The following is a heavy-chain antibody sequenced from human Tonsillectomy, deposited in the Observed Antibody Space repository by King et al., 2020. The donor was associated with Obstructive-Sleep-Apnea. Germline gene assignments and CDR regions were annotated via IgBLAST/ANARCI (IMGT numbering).Heavy chain of an antibody. D-gene: IGHD4-17*01. Sequence: VQLVESGAEVKKPGASVTVSCTASGYTFMTYGITWVRQAPGQGLEWMGWISTYNGNTNYAQKVQDRVTMTTDTSTSTAYMELRSLRSDDTAVYYCARDHLGDYVEGYYYSYGMDVWGQGTTVTVTS. J-gene: IGHJ6*02. V-gene: IGHV1-18*01. CDR3: ARDHLGDYVEGYYYSYGMDV. CDR1: GYTFMTYG. CDR2: ISTYNGNT.